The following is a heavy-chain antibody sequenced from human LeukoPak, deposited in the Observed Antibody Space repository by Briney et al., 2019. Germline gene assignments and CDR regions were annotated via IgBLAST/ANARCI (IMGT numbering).Heavy chain of an antibody. Sequence: PSETLSLTCTVPGGSFSGYYWTWIRQPPGKGLEWIGEINHSGSTNYNPSLKSRVTISIDTSKNQLSLNLSSVTAADTAVYYCARGRAIFGVVSPWFDPWGQGIMVTVSS. J-gene: IGHJ5*02. V-gene: IGHV4-34*01. CDR2: INHSGST. CDR3: ARGRAIFGVVSPWFDP. D-gene: IGHD3-3*01. CDR1: GGSFSGYY.